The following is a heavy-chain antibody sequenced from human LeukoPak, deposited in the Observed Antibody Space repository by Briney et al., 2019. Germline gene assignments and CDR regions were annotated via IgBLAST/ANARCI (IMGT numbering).Heavy chain of an antibody. CDR1: GGSVSSGSYY. CDR3: ARGRNYDYVWGSYRYNLPKLYFDY. CDR2: IYYSGST. V-gene: IGHV4-61*01. Sequence: SSETLSLTCTVSGGSVSSGSYYWSWIRQPPGKGLEWIGYIYYSGSTNYNPSLKSRVTISVDTSKNQFSLKLSSVTAADTAVYYCARGRNYDYVWGSYRYNLPKLYFDYWGQGTPVTVSS. D-gene: IGHD3-16*02. J-gene: IGHJ4*02.